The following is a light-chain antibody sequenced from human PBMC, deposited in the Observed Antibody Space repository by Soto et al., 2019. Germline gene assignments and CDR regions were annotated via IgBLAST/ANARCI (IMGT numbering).Light chain of an antibody. J-gene: IGKJ4*01. CDR1: QSVNSN. V-gene: IGKV3-15*01. CDR2: GAS. CDR3: QRYNDWPLT. Sequence: EKVMTQSPAALSVSPGERATLSCRASQSVNSNLAWYQQKAGQAPRLLLYGASTRATGIPARFSGSASGTEFTLPIRSLQSEPSAVYYCQRYNDWPLTFAGATKVAIK.